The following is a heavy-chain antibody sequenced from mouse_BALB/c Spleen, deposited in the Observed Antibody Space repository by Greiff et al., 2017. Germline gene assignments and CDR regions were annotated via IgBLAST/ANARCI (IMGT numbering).Heavy chain of an antibody. CDR3: ASRSYYGNPHYAMDY. V-gene: IGHV1-34*02. CDR1: GYSFTGYY. J-gene: IGHJ4*01. CDR2: INPYNGAT. D-gene: IGHD2-1*01. Sequence: VQLQQSGAELAKPGASVKMSCKASGYSFTGYYMHWVKQSHVKSLEWIGRINPYNGATSYNQNFKDKASLTVDKSSSTAYMELHSLTSEDSAVYYCASRSYYGNPHYAMDYWGQGTSVTVSS.